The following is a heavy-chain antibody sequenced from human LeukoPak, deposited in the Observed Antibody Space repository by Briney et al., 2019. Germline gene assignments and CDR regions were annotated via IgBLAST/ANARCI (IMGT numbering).Heavy chain of an antibody. Sequence: SQTLSLTCTVSGGSITSGTYYWSWIRQRPGKGLEWIGYTHYSGSTYNNPSLKSRVTTSVDTSKNQLSLKLRSVTAADTAVYYCARDGCSGTGCYGNWFDPWGQGTLVTVSS. CDR1: GGSITSGTYY. CDR2: THYSGST. J-gene: IGHJ5*02. CDR3: ARDGCSGTGCYGNWFDP. V-gene: IGHV4-31*03. D-gene: IGHD2-2*01.